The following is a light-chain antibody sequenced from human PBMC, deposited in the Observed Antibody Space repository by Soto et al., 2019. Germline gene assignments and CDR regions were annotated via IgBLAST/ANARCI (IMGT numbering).Light chain of an antibody. CDR3: QQYGGSSYT. CDR1: QSVSSSY. Sequence: EIVLTQSPGTLSLSPGERATLSCRVSQSVSSSYLAWYQQNPGQPPRLLIYGASSRATGIPDRFSGSGSGTDFTLTISRLEPEDFAVYYCQQYGGSSYTFGQGTKLEIK. CDR2: GAS. J-gene: IGKJ2*01. V-gene: IGKV3-20*01.